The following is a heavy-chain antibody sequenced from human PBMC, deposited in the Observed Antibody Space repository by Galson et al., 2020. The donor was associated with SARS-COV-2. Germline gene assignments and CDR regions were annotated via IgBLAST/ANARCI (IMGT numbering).Heavy chain of an antibody. CDR1: GYTFTHYF. V-gene: IGHV1-2*04. Sequence: ASVKVSCKASGYTFTHYFMHWVRQAPGQGLEWMGWINPNSGTTNYTQKFRDWVTMTRDTSISTAYMELRRPKSDDTAVYYCARSQGSYEEHDGFDVWGQGTIVTVSS. D-gene: IGHD3-10*01. CDR2: INPNSGTT. J-gene: IGHJ3*01. CDR3: ARSQGSYEEHDGFDV.